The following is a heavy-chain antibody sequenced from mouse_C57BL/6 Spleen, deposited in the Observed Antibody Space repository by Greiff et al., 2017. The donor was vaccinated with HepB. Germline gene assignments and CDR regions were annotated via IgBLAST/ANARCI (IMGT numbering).Heavy chain of an antibody. CDR3: ARPITTVVGDAMDY. CDR2: IDPSDSYT. CDR1: GYTFTSYW. Sequence: QVQLQQPGAELVKPGASVKLSCKASGYTFTSYWMQWVKQRPGQGLEWIGEIDPSDSYTNYNQKFKGKATLTVDTSSSTAYMQLSSLTSEDSAVYYCARPITTVVGDAMDYWGQGTSVTVSS. J-gene: IGHJ4*01. V-gene: IGHV1-50*01. D-gene: IGHD1-1*01.